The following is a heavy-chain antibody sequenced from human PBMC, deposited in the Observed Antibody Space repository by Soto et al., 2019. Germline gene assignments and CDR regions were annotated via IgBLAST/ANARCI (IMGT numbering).Heavy chain of an antibody. Sequence: ASVKVSCKASGYTFTGYYMHWVRQAPGQGLEWMGWINPNSGGTNYAQKFQGWVTMTRDTSISTAYMELSRLRSDDTAVYYCARVKGYGNDAFDIWGKGTMVTVSS. D-gene: IGHD4-17*01. CDR3: ARVKGYGNDAFDI. V-gene: IGHV1-2*04. J-gene: IGHJ3*02. CDR2: INPNSGGT. CDR1: GYTFTGYY.